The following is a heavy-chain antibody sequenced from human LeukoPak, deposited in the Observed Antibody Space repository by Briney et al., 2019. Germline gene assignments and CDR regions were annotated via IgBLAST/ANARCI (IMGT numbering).Heavy chain of an antibody. V-gene: IGHV3-20*04. CDR2: INWNGGST. CDR3: ASKHYDSSGLDY. CDR1: GFTSDDYG. J-gene: IGHJ4*02. Sequence: TGGSLRLSCAASGFTSDDYGMSWVRQAPGKGLEWVSGINWNGGSTGYADSVKGRFTISRDNAKNSLYLQMNSLRAEDTALYYCASKHYDSSGLDYWGQGTLVTVSS. D-gene: IGHD3-22*01.